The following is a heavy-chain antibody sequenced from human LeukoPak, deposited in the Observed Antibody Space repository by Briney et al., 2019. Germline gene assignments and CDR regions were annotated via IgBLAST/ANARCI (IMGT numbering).Heavy chain of an antibody. J-gene: IGHJ4*02. V-gene: IGHV1-3*01. CDR3: ARDNYYDRSGYGPYDY. Sequence: ASVKVSCKASGDTFSSHAFHWVRQAPGQRLEWMGWVNGGDGNTRYSEKFQGRVAFNRDTSASTAYMELSSLRSEDTAVYYCARDNYYDRSGYGPYDYWGQGTLVTVSS. CDR2: VNGGDGNT. CDR1: GDTFSSHA. D-gene: IGHD3-22*01.